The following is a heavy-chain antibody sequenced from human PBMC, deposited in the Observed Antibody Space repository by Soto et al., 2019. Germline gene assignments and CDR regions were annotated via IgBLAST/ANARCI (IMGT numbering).Heavy chain of an antibody. CDR2: VSGSNGNT. V-gene: IGHV1-18*04. CDR1: NHG. J-gene: IGHJ4*02. CDR3: ARDFYPLAYYFDP. Sequence: NHGISWVRQAPGQGLEWVGWVSGSNGNTKYAQKFQGRVTMTTETSTSTAHMELRNLRSDDTAVYFCARDFYPLAYYFDPWGQGTLVTVSS.